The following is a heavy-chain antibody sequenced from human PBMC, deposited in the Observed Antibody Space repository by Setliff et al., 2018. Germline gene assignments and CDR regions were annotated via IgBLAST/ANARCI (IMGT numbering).Heavy chain of an antibody. CDR2: INPGGGSA. V-gene: IGHV1-46*01. D-gene: IGHD6-13*01. Sequence: ASVKVSCKATGYTLSRHYMHWARQAPGQGLEWMGIINPGGGSASIVQKFQGRVTMTRDTSTSTIYMELNSLRFEDTAVYYCARAGLAASGGKGVFEYWGQGTLVTVS. CDR1: GYTLSRHY. J-gene: IGHJ4*02. CDR3: ARAGLAASGGKGVFEY.